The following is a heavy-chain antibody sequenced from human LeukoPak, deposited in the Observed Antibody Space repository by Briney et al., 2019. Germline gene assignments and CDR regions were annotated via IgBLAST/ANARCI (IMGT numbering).Heavy chain of an antibody. D-gene: IGHD6-13*01. CDR2: INPSGGST. J-gene: IGHJ4*02. V-gene: IGHV1-46*01. CDR1: GYTFTSYY. Sequence: ASVKVSCKASGYTFTSYYMHWVRQAPGQGLEWMGIINPSGGSTSYAQKFQGRVTMTRDMSTSTVYMELSSLRSEDTAVYYCARVSRWGGSSWYGWGQGTLVTVSS. CDR3: ARVSRWGGSSWYG.